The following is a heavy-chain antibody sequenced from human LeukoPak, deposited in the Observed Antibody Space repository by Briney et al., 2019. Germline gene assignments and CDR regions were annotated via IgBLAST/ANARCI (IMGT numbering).Heavy chain of an antibody. CDR3: AKGEFSSPHVFDY. V-gene: IGHV3-9*01. CDR2: ISWNSGSI. D-gene: IGHD6-13*01. Sequence: GGSLRLSCAASGFTFDDYAMHWVRQAPGKGLEWVSGISWNSGSIGYADSVKGRFTISRDNAKNSLYLQMNSLRAEDTALYYCAKGEFSSPHVFDYWGQGTLVTVSS. CDR1: GFTFDDYA. J-gene: IGHJ4*02.